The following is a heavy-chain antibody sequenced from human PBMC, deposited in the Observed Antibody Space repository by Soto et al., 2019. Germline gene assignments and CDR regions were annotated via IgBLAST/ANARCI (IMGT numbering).Heavy chain of an antibody. CDR1: GGSVSNDNYY. CDR3: ARGNNMIRGVIAYYFDF. CDR2: VYYDGST. D-gene: IGHD3-10*01. J-gene: IGHJ4*02. V-gene: IGHV4-61*01. Sequence: QVQLQESGPGLVKSSETLSLTCTVFGGSVSNDNYYWSWIRQPPGKGLEWIGYVYYDGSTSYNPSLKSRPTTSVDTSKNQFSLRLTSVTAADSALYYCARGNNMIRGVIAYYFDFWGQGTLVTVSS.